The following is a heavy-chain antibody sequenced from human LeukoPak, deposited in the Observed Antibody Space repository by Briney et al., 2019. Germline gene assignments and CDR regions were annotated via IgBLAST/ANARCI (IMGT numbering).Heavy chain of an antibody. D-gene: IGHD6-19*01. J-gene: IGHJ4*02. V-gene: IGHV4-34*01. CDR3: ARHDSSGSYEVDY. CDR1: GGSFSGYY. CDR2: INHSGRT. Sequence: KTSETLSLTCAVYGGSFSGYYWSWIRQPPGKGLEWIWEINHSGRTNYNPSLKSRATISVDTSKNQFSLKLSSVTAAETAVYHCARHDSSGSYEVDYWGQGTLVTVSS.